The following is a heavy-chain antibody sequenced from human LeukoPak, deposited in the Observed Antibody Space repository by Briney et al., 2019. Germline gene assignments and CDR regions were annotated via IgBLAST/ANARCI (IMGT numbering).Heavy chain of an antibody. CDR1: AYIFTTYF. V-gene: IGHV1-46*01. Sequence: ASVTVSCMASAYIFTTYFMHWLRQAPGQGPEWMGLINPRGGSTDYAQKFQGRVTMTSDTSTSTVYMELKSLRSEDTAVYFCARVGTTGATADNWGQGGLVTVSS. J-gene: IGHJ4*02. D-gene: IGHD1/OR15-1a*01. CDR3: ARVGTTGATADN. CDR2: INPRGGST.